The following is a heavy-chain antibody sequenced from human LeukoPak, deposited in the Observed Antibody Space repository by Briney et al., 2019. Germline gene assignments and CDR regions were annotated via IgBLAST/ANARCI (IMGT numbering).Heavy chain of an antibody. J-gene: IGHJ4*02. V-gene: IGHV1-18*04. D-gene: IGHD6-13*01. CDR3: AKSFGPVIAAAGTGAD. CDR2: ISAYNGNT. Sequence: GASVKVSCKASGYTFTGYYMHWVRQAPGQGLEWMGWISAYNGNTNYAQKLQGRVTMTTDTSTSTAYMELRSLRSDDTAVYYCAKSFGPVIAAAGTGADWGQGTLVTVSS. CDR1: GYTFTGYY.